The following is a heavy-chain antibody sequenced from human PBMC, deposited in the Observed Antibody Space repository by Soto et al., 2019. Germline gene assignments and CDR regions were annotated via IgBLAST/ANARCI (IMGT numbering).Heavy chain of an antibody. CDR3: ARHVTNGAPMDV. Sequence: PGESLKISCKGSGYSFTSYWISWVRQMPGKGLEWMGRIDPSDSYTNYSPSFQGHVTISAGKSISTAYLQWSSLKASDTAMYYCARHVTNGAPMDVWGQGTTVTASS. V-gene: IGHV5-10-1*01. CDR1: GYSFTSYW. D-gene: IGHD2-8*01. J-gene: IGHJ6*02. CDR2: IDPSDSYT.